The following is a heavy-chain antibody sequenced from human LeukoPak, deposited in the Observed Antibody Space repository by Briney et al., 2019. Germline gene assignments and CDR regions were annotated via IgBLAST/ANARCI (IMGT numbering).Heavy chain of an antibody. Sequence: SETLSLTCTVSGGSISSYYWSWIRQPPGKGLEWIGRIYTSGSTNYNPSLKSRVTMSVDTSKNQFSLKLSSVTAADTAVYYCAGGYSSGWYVYWGQGTLVTVSS. CDR3: AGGYSSGWYVY. J-gene: IGHJ4*02. CDR1: GGSISSYY. V-gene: IGHV4-4*07. CDR2: IYTSGST. D-gene: IGHD6-19*01.